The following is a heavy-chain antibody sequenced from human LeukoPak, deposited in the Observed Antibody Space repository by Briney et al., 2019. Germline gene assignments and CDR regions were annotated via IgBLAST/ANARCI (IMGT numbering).Heavy chain of an antibody. J-gene: IGHJ4*02. V-gene: IGHV5-51*01. CDR1: GFTFSSYA. CDR2: IYPGDSDT. D-gene: IGHD1-26*01. Sequence: GGSLRLSCAASGFTFSSYAMSWVRQAPGKGLEWMGIIYPGDSDTRYSPSFQGQVTISADKSISTAYLQWSSLKASDTAMYYCARHKDVGATVGFDYWGQGTLVTVSS. CDR3: ARHKDVGATVGFDY.